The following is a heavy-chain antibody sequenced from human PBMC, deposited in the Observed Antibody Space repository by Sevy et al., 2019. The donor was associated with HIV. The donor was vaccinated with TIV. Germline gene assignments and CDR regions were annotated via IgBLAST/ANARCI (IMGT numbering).Heavy chain of an antibody. D-gene: IGHD2-8*01. Sequence: GGSLRLSCAASGFTFSSYWMSWVRQAPGKGLEWVANIKQDGSEKYYVDSVKGRFTISRDNAKNSLYLQMKSLRAEDTAVYYCARSIVLMVYATSYYYYGMDVWGQGTTVTVS. CDR1: GFTFSSYW. V-gene: IGHV3-7*01. CDR3: ARSIVLMVYATSYYYYGMDV. J-gene: IGHJ6*02. CDR2: IKQDGSEK.